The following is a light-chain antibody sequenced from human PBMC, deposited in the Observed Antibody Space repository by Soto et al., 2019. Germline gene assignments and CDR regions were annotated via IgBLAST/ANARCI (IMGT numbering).Light chain of an antibody. Sequence: ILMTQSPAILSVSPGERATLSCRASQSGSSNLAWFQQKPGQTPRLLFNGASTRATGIPARFTGSGSGTEFILTISSLQSEDVAVYYCQQYDIWPPTFGQGTKVEI. CDR3: QQYDIWPPT. CDR1: QSGSSN. J-gene: IGKJ1*01. V-gene: IGKV3-15*01. CDR2: GAS.